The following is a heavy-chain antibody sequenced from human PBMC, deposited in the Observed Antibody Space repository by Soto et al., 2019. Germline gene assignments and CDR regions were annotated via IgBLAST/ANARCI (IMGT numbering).Heavy chain of an antibody. J-gene: IGHJ6*03. CDR3: ARVRLDLGDPTQERFYYYMDV. V-gene: IGHV3-11*01. CDR2: IIGSSSTI. D-gene: IGHD4-17*01. CDR1: GFTFRDFY. Sequence: QVLLVESGGGLVKPGGSLRLSCAASGFTFRDFYMSWIRQAPGKGLEWISQIIGSSSTIYYADSVKGRFTISRDNAKNSQYLQMNSLRAGDTAVYYCARVRLDLGDPTQERFYYYMDVWGKGTTVTVS.